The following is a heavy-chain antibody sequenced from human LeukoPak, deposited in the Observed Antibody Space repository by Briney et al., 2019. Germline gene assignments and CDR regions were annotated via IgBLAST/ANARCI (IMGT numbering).Heavy chain of an antibody. CDR1: GYTFTNYY. CDR2: INPSGGST. Sequence: ASVKVSCKASGYTFTNYYIHLVRQAPGQGLEWMGFINPSGGSTSYAQKFQARVTMTRDTSTSTVYMELSSLRSEDTAVYYCARDRSGGYYDWFDPWGQGILVTVSS. J-gene: IGHJ5*02. V-gene: IGHV1-46*01. D-gene: IGHD3-10*01. CDR3: ARDRSGGYYDWFDP.